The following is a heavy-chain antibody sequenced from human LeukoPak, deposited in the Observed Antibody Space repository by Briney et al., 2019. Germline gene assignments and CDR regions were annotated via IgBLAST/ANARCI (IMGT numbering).Heavy chain of an antibody. V-gene: IGHV1-18*01. J-gene: IGHJ5*02. CDR2: ISAYNCNT. D-gene: IGHD3-16*02. Sequence: ASVKVSFKASGYTFTSYGISWARQAPGQGLEWMGWISAYNCNTNYAQKLQGRVTMTTDTSTSTAYMELRSLRSDDTAVYYCERDQVSVKDDYVWGSYRFRFDPWGQGTLVTVSS. CDR1: GYTFTSYG. CDR3: ERDQVSVKDDYVWGSYRFRFDP.